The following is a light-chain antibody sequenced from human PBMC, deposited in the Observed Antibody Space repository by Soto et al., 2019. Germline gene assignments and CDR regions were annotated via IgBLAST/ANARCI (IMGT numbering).Light chain of an antibody. V-gene: IGLV2-14*01. CDR2: KVS. CDR1: SSDVGGYKY. Sequence: QSALTQPASVSGSPGQSITISCSGTSSDVGGYKYVSWYQHHPGKAPRLMIYKVSLRPSGVSSRFSGSKSGNTASLTISGLQPEDESHYYCSSYTTTNAVVFGGGTKLTVL. CDR3: SSYTTTNAVV. J-gene: IGLJ2*01.